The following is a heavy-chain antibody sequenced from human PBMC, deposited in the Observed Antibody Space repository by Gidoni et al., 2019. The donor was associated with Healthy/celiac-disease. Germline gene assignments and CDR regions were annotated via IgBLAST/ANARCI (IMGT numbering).Heavy chain of an antibody. V-gene: IGHV1-46*01. Sequence: QVQLVQSGAEVKKPGASVKVSCKASGYTFTSYYMHWVRQAPGQGLEWMGIINPSGGSTSYAQKFQGRVTMTRDTSTSTVYMELSSLRSEDTAVYYCAKESGTIFDRRGWFDPWGQGTLVTVSS. CDR1: GYTFTSYY. CDR3: AKESGTIFDRRGWFDP. J-gene: IGHJ5*02. D-gene: IGHD3-3*01. CDR2: INPSGGST.